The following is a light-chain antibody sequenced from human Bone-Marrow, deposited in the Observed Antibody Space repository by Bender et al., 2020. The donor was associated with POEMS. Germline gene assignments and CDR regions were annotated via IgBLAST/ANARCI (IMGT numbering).Light chain of an antibody. V-gene: IGLV3-25*03. Sequence: SYVLTQQPSVSVAPGKTATITCGGSNTGSKSVHGYQQKPGQAPVLVIYKDSERPSGIPERFSGSTSGTTVTLTISGVQAEDEADYYCQSADSTDSYPQVIFGGGTRLTVL. CDR1: TGSKS. CDR3: QSADSTDSYPQVI. CDR2: KDS. J-gene: IGLJ2*01.